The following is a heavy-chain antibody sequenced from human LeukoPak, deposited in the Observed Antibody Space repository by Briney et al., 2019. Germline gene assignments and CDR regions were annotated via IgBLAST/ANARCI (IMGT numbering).Heavy chain of an antibody. CDR3: ARDDYGDSFDY. V-gene: IGHV3-74*01. CDR1: GFTFSSYW. CDR2: INSDGSST. D-gene: IGHD4-17*01. Sequence: GGSLRLSCAASGFTFSSYWMHWGRQAPGKGLVWVSRINSDGSSTSYADSVKGRFTISRDNAKNTVYLQMNSLGAEDTAVYYCARDDYGDSFDYWGQGTLVTVSS. J-gene: IGHJ4*02.